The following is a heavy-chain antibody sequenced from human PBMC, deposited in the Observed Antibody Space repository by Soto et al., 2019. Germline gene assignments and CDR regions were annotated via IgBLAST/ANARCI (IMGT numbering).Heavy chain of an antibody. CDR3: ARDHRYCGGGSCHPNEYFHH. J-gene: IGHJ1*01. V-gene: IGHV3-30*03. CDR1: GSTFRSYG. Sequence: QMHLVESGGGVVQPGKSLRLSCEDLGSTFRSYGMHWVRQAPGKGLEWVAVVSYDGNWQYYADFVRGRFTVSRDNSKNTLFLQMNSLTAEDTAVYYCARDHRYCGGGSCHPNEYFHHWGQGTLVIVSS. D-gene: IGHD2-15*01. CDR2: VSYDGNWQ.